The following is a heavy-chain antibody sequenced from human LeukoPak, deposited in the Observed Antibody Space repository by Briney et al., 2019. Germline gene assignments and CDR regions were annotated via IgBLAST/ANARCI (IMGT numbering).Heavy chain of an antibody. CDR2: MNPNSGNT. J-gene: IGHJ4*02. Sequence: ASVKVSCKASGYTFTSYDINWVRQATGQGLEWMGWMNPNSGNTGYAQKFQGRVTMTRNTSISTAYMELSSLSSEDTAVYYCARVGGYDFWSGYYTPFDYWGQGTLVTVSS. D-gene: IGHD3-3*01. CDR3: ARVGGYDFWSGYYTPFDY. CDR1: GYTFTSYD. V-gene: IGHV1-8*01.